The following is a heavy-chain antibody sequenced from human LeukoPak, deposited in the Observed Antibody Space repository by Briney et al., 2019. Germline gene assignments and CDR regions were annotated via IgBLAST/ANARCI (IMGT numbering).Heavy chain of an antibody. CDR3: AKDAVRGSGRINWFDP. CDR2: ITGIGGNT. CDR1: GFTFGTYA. V-gene: IGHV3-23*01. J-gene: IGHJ5*02. D-gene: IGHD3-10*01. Sequence: PGGSLRLSCAISGFTFGTYATTWVRQAPGKGLEWVSGITGIGGNTYYADSVKGRFTISRDNSKNTLYLQMNSLRAEDTAAYYCAKDAVRGSGRINWFDPWGQGTLVTVSS.